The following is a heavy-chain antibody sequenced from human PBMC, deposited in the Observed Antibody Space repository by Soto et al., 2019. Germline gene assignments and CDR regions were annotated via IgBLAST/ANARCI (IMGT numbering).Heavy chain of an antibody. CDR3: ARERGGFDYFDY. CDR2: ISAYSGNT. D-gene: IGHD5-12*01. J-gene: IGHJ4*02. Sequence: QVQLVQFGPEVKKPGASVKVSCKASGYSFSSYSITWVRQAPGQGLEWMGWISAYSGNTHFAQNFQDRVILTTDTSTNTAYMELRSLKSDDTAIYYCARERGGFDYFDYWGQGTQVTVSS. CDR1: GYSFSSYS. V-gene: IGHV1-18*01.